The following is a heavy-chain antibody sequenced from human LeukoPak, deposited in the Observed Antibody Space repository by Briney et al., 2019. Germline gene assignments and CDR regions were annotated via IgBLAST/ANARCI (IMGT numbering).Heavy chain of an antibody. V-gene: IGHV4-39*07. D-gene: IGHD4-23*01. Sequence: SETLSLTCTVSGGSISSSSYYWGWIRQPPGKGLEWIGSIYYSGSTYYNPSLKSRVTISIDTSKNQFSLKLSSVTAADTAVYYCARDIGNDYGGTYFDYWGQGTLVTVSS. J-gene: IGHJ4*02. CDR3: ARDIGNDYGGTYFDY. CDR1: GGSISSSSYY. CDR2: IYYSGST.